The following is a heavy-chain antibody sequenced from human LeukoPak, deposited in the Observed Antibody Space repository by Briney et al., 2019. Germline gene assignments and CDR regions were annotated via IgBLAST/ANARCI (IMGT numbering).Heavy chain of an antibody. J-gene: IGHJ4*02. CDR3: AREKYQLPTIDY. V-gene: IGHV3-30*19. D-gene: IGHD2-2*01. CDR2: ISYDGSNK. CDR1: GFTFSSYG. Sequence: RPGGSLRLSCAASGFTFSSYGMHWVRQAPGKGLEWVAVISYDGSNKYYADSVKGRFTISRDNSKNTLYLQMNSLRAEDTAVYYCAREKYQLPTIDYWGQGTLVTVSS.